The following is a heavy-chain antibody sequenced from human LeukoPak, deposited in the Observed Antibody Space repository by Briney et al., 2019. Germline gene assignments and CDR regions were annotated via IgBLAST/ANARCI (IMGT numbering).Heavy chain of an antibody. V-gene: IGHV4-59*01. J-gene: IGHJ4*02. Sequence: SETLPLTCTVSGGSISNYYWNWIRQPPGKGLEWIGYIYYSGSTNSNPSLKSRVTISVDTSKNQFSLKLSSVTAAGTAVYYCARAGQFISARPISFDYWGQGTLVTVSS. CDR1: GGSISNYY. D-gene: IGHD6-6*01. CDR2: IYYSGST. CDR3: ARAGQFISARPISFDY.